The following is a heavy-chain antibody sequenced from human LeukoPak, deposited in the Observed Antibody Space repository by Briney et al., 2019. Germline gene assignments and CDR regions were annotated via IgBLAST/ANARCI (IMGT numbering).Heavy chain of an antibody. V-gene: IGHV3-30*02. D-gene: IGHD3-10*01. J-gene: IGHJ3*02. Sequence: GGSLRLSCAASGFTFSSYGMHWVRQAPGKGLEWVAFIRYDGSNKYYADSVKGRFTISRDNSKNTLYLQMNSLRAEDTAVYYCAKNRAMVRGDAFDIWGQGTMVTVSS. CDR1: GFTFSSYG. CDR2: IRYDGSNK. CDR3: AKNRAMVRGDAFDI.